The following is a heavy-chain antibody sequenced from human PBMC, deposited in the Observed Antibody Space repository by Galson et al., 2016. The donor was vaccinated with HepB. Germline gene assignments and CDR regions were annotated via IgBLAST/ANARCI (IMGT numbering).Heavy chain of an antibody. D-gene: IGHD5-12*01. J-gene: IGHJ4*02. V-gene: IGHV3-49*04. CDR3: TRASDSGYDRRFDY. CDR2: IRSTVYGETT. Sequence: SLRLSCAASGFSFGDYAMSWVRQAPGKGLEWVGFIRSTVYGETTDYAASVKGRFTISRDDSKNIAYLQMNSLKIEDTAVYFCTRASDSGYDRRFDYWGQGTLVTVSS. CDR1: GFSFGDYA.